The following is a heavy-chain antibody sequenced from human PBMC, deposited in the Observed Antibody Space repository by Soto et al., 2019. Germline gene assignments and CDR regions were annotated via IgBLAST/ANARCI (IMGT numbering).Heavy chain of an antibody. J-gene: IGHJ6*02. V-gene: IGHV5-10-1*01. CDR1: GYNFTTFW. D-gene: IGHD3-3*02. CDR3: ARHFPLPTDLQFYYYYYYGVDV. CDR2: IDPSDSYS. Sequence: GESLKISCKASGYNFTTFWISWMRQVPGKGLEWMGRIDPSDSYSNYSPSFQGHITISADKSINTAYLHFSNLKASDTAVYYCARHFPLPTDLQFYYYYYYGVDVWRHGTAVTVSS.